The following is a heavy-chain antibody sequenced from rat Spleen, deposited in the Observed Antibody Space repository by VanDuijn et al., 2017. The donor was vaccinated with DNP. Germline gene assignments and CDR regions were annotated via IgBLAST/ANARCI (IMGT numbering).Heavy chain of an antibody. CDR2: INMGSGGT. CDR1: GYTFTTYY. V-gene: IGHV1-43*01. CDR3: ARSWVGVRGIWFAY. Sequence: QVQLQQSGTELAKPGSSVKISCKASGYTFTTYYIGWIKQTTRQGLEFIGYINMGSGGTYYNEKFEGKATLTVGKSSSTAFMQLSSLTPDDSAVYYCARSWVGVRGIWFAYWGHGTLVTVSS. D-gene: IGHD4-3*01. J-gene: IGHJ3*01.